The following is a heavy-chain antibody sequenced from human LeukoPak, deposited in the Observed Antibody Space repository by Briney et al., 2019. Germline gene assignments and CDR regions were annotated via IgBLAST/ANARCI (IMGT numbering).Heavy chain of an antibody. CDR1: GFTFSSYA. V-gene: IGHV3-23*01. Sequence: GGSLRLSCAASGFTFSSYAMSWVRQAPGKGLEWVSAISGSGGSTYYADSVKGRFTISRDNSRSTLYLQMNSLRPEDTAVYYCARAYHDSGCLIDYWGQGTLVTVSS. D-gene: IGHD6-19*01. CDR2: ISGSGGST. J-gene: IGHJ4*02. CDR3: ARAYHDSGCLIDY.